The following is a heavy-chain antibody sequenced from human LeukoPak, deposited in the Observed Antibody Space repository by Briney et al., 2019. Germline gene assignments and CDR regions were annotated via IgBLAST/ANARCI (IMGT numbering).Heavy chain of an antibody. CDR3: ARESPGDY. Sequence: SETLSLTCAVYGGSFSDYYWNWLRQPPGKGLEWIGEINHSGSTNYNPSLKSRVTISVDTSKNQFSLKLSSVTAADTAVYYCARESPGDYWGQGTLVTVSS. V-gene: IGHV4-34*01. CDR2: INHSGST. J-gene: IGHJ4*02. CDR1: GGSFSDYY.